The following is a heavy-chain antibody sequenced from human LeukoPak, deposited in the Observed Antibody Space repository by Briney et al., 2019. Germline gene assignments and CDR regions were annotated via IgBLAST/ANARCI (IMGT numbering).Heavy chain of an antibody. D-gene: IGHD2-2*01. CDR1: GGSISSYY. Sequence: SETLSLTCTVSGGSISSYYWSWIRQPAGKGLEWIGRIYTSGSTNYNPSLKSRVTMSVDTSKNQFSLKLSSVTAADTAVYYCARDLGCSGTSSSNWFDPWGQGTLVTVSS. V-gene: IGHV4-4*07. J-gene: IGHJ5*02. CDR2: IYTSGST. CDR3: ARDLGCSGTSSSNWFDP.